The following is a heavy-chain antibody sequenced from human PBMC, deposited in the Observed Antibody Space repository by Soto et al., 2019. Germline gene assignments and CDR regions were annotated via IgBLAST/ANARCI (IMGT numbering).Heavy chain of an antibody. V-gene: IGHV4-59*01. Sequence: SETLSLTCTVSGCCISSYYWSWIRQPPGKGLEWIGYIYYSGSTNYNPSLKSRVTISVDTSKNQFSLKLSSVTAADTAVYYCLRSHGGYWGQGIQVTVSS. CDR2: IYYSGST. J-gene: IGHJ4*02. CDR1: GCCISSYY. CDR3: LRSHGGY.